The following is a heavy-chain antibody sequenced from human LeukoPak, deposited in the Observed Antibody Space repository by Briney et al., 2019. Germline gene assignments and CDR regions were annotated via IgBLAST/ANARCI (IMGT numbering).Heavy chain of an antibody. V-gene: IGHV4-34*01. CDR2: INHSGST. Sequence: SETLSLTCAVYGGSFSGYYWSWIRQPPGKGLEWIGEINHSGSTNYNPSLKSRVTISVDTSENQFSLKLSSVTAADTAVYYCARIAGYSRVYYYYYYGMDVWGKGTTVTVSS. CDR3: ARIAGYSRVYYYYYYGMDV. D-gene: IGHD6-13*01. CDR1: GGSFSGYY. J-gene: IGHJ6*04.